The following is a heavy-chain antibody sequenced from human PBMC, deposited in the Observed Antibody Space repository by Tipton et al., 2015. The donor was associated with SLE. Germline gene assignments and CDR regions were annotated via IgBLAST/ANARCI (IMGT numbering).Heavy chain of an antibody. CDR3: VRDYDFWAGETDY. D-gene: IGHD3-3*01. Sequence: LRLSCSVSGGSISSGSYYWSWIRQPAGGGLEWIGRIYTRGSTNYNPSLESRVTISFDTSRNQLSLKLTSVTAADTAVYYCVRDYDFWAGETDYWGQGALVTVSS. J-gene: IGHJ4*02. CDR1: GGSISSGSYY. CDR2: IYTRGST. V-gene: IGHV4-61*02.